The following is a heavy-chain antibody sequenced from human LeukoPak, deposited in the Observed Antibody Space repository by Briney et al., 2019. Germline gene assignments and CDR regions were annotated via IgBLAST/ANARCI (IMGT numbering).Heavy chain of an antibody. D-gene: IGHD5-18*01. Sequence: GGSLRLSCAASGFTFSSYAMSWVRQAPGKGLEWVSALSGSGGSTYYADSVKGRFTISRDNSKNTLYLQMNSLRAEDTAVYYCAKDLAMAPYYYYYMDVWGKGTTVTISS. CDR3: AKDLAMAPYYYYYMDV. CDR1: GFTFSSYA. J-gene: IGHJ6*03. CDR2: LSGSGGST. V-gene: IGHV3-23*01.